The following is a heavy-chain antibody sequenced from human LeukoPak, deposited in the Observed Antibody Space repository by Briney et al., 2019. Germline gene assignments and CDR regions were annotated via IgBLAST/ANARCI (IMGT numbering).Heavy chain of an antibody. D-gene: IGHD3-22*01. J-gene: IGHJ4*02. Sequence: GGSLRLSCAASGFTFSSYGMHWVRQAPGKGLEWVAFIRYDGSNKYYADSVKGRFTISRDNAKNSLYLQMNSLRAEDTAVYYCARDRYYYDSSGYYPAFDYWGQGTLVTVSS. V-gene: IGHV3-30*02. CDR2: IRYDGSNK. CDR3: ARDRYYYDSSGYYPAFDY. CDR1: GFTFSSYG.